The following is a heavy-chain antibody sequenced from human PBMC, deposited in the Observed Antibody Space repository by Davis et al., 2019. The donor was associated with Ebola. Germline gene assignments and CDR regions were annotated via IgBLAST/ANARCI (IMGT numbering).Heavy chain of an antibody. J-gene: IGHJ4*02. CDR2: IKSKTDGGTT. D-gene: IGHD5-18*01. CDR3: TTVEQFGYSYGFDY. Sequence: PGGSLRLSCAPSAFSFSNSWMSWVRQAPGKGLEWVGRIKSKTDGGTTDYAAPVKGRFTISRDDSKNTLYLQMNSLKTEDTAVYYCTTVEQFGYSYGFDYWGQGTLVTVSS. V-gene: IGHV3-15*01. CDR1: AFSFSNSW.